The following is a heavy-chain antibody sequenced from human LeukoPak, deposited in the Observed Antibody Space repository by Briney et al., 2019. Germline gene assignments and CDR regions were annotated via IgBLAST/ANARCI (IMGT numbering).Heavy chain of an antibody. J-gene: IGHJ4*02. V-gene: IGHV3-23*01. CDR3: ARDRQAYSGYDSPIDY. D-gene: IGHD5-12*01. Sequence: GGSLRLSCAASGFSFSTYAMSWVRQIPGKGLEWVSAISGSDPGTYYADSVKGRFTISRVNSRNTLYLQMNSLRAEDTAVYYCARDRQAYSGYDSPIDYWGQGTLVTVSS. CDR2: ISGSDPGT. CDR1: GFSFSTYA.